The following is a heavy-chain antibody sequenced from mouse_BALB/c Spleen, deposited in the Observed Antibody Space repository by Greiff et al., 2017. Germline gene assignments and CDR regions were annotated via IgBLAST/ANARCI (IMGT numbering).Heavy chain of an antibody. D-gene: IGHD2-10*02. CDR3: TREYCNYWYFDV. J-gene: IGHJ1*01. V-gene: IGHV1-5*01. Sequence: EVQRVESGTVLARPGASVKMSCKASGYSFTSYWMHWVKQRPGQGLEWIGAIYPGNSDTSYNQKFNGKAKLTAVTSANTAYMELSSLTNEDSAVFYCTREYCNYWYFDVWGAGTTVTVSS. CDR1: GYSFTSYW. CDR2: IYPGNSDT.